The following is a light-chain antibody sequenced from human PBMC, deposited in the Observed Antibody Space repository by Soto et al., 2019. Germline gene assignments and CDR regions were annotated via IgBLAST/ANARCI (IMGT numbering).Light chain of an antibody. CDR2: GAS. J-gene: IGKJ1*01. CDR3: QQYGSSPTA. V-gene: IGKV3-20*01. CDR1: QSVTSTY. Sequence: ESVLTQSPGTLSLSPGERATLSCRASQSVTSTYLAWYQQKPGQAPRLLIYGASSRATGIPDRFSGSGSGTDFTLTISRLEPEDFAMYYFQQYGSSPTAFGQGTKVEIK.